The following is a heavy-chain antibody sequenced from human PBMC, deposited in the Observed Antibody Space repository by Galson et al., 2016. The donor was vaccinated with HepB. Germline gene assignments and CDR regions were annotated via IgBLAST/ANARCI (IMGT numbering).Heavy chain of an antibody. Sequence: SLRLSCAASGFIFSNSVMSWVRQAPGKGLEWVSVTSTLVDSTYYADSVKGRFTVSRDNSKNTVYLQMNSLRAEDTAVYYCAKASGYSNSWFNDWGQGTLVTVSS. J-gene: IGHJ5*02. V-gene: IGHV3-23*01. D-gene: IGHD5-12*01. CDR1: GFIFSNSV. CDR2: TSTLVDST. CDR3: AKASGYSNSWFND.